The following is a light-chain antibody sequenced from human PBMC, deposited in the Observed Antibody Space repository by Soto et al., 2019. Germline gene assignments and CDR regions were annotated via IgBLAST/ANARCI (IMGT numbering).Light chain of an antibody. J-gene: IGKJ4*01. Sequence: EIVLTQSPGTLSLSPGERATLSCRASQSVSSSFLAWYQQKPGQAPRLLIYGASSRATGIPDRFSGSGSGTDFTLTISTLEPEDVPVYYCQQYGSSPLTFGGGTKVEIK. V-gene: IGKV3-20*01. CDR3: QQYGSSPLT. CDR2: GAS. CDR1: QSVSSSF.